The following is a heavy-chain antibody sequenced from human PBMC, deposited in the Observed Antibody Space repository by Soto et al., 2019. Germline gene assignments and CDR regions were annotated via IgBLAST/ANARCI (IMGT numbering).Heavy chain of an antibody. D-gene: IGHD3-22*01. CDR1: GDSVSSNSAA. CDR2: TYFRSKWYH. CDR3: ARGVSMIIVADIWFGI. J-gene: IGHJ5*02. Sequence: SQTLSLTCAISGDSVSSNSAAWSWIRQSPSRGLEWLGKTYFRSKWYHEYAPSMRGRITISPDTSRNQFSLQLKSVTPEDTAVYYCARGVSMIIVADIWFGIWGQGNLVTVSS. V-gene: IGHV6-1*01.